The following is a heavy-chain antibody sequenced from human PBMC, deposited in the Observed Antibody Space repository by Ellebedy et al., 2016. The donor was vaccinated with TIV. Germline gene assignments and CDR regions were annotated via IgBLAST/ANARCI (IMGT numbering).Heavy chain of an antibody. CDR3: ARGDAADTAMVGLFDD. D-gene: IGHD5-18*01. Sequence: MPSETLSLTCSVSGGSIRSRYWTWIRQPPGKRLEWIGYIFDKDNTHYNPSFQGRVTMSVDTSKNQFSLKLTSVTAADAAIYYCARGDAADTAMVGLFDDWGQGTPIIVSS. CDR2: IFDKDNT. J-gene: IGHJ4*02. CDR1: GGSIRSRY. V-gene: IGHV4-59*08.